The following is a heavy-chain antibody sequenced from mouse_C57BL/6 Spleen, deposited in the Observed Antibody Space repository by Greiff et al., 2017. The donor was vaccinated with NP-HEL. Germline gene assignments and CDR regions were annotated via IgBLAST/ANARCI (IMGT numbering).Heavy chain of an antibody. CDR3: ARRADGYYVYFDV. D-gene: IGHD2-3*01. Sequence: EVQLQQSGPELVKPGASVKISCKASGYTFTDYYMNWVKQSHGKSLEWIGDINPNNGGTSYNQKFKGKATLTVDKSSSTAYMELRSLTSEDSAVYYCARRADGYYVYFDVWGTGTTVTVSS. J-gene: IGHJ1*03. CDR2: INPNNGGT. CDR1: GYTFTDYY. V-gene: IGHV1-26*01.